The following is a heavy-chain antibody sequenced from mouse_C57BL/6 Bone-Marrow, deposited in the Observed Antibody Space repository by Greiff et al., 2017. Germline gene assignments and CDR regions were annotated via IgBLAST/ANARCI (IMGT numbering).Heavy chain of an antibody. J-gene: IGHJ3*01. CDR2: ISSGGSFT. V-gene: IGHV5-6*01. D-gene: IGHD1-1*01. Sequence: EVQGVESGGDLVKPGGSLKLSCAASGFTFSSYGMSWVRQTPDKRLEWVATISSGGSFTYYPDSVKGRFTISRANAKNTLYLQMSSLKSEDTAMYYWARRTTVVATRDWFAYWGQGTLVTVSA. CDR3: ARRTTVVATRDWFAY. CDR1: GFTFSSYG.